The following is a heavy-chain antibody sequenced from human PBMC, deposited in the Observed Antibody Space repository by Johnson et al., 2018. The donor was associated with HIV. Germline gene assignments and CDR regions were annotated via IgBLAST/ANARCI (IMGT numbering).Heavy chain of an antibody. CDR3: VRVGLWSGYYRDAFDI. J-gene: IGHJ3*02. Sequence: VQLVESGGGLVQPGGSLRLSCDASGFTFSSYDMHWVRQSTGVGLEWVSAIGTAGDTHYPDSVKGRFTISRDNGKNSLYLQMNSLRAEDTAVYYCVRVGLWSGYYRDAFDIWGPGTMVTVSS. D-gene: IGHD3-3*01. V-gene: IGHV3-13*01. CDR2: IGTAGDT. CDR1: GFTFSSYD.